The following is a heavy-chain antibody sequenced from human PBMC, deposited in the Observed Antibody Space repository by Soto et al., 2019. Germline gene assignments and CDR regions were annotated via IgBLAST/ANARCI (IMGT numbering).Heavy chain of an antibody. D-gene: IGHD2-15*01. CDR3: ARYYCSGGSCYSVLDY. CDR1: GYTFTSYY. CDR2: INPSGGST. Sequence: QVQLVQSGAEVKKPGASVKVSCKASGYTFTSYYMHWVRQAPGQGLEWMGIINPSGGSTSYAQKFQGRFTMTRDTSTSTVYMELSSLRSEDTAVYYCARYYCSGGSCYSVLDYWGQGTLVTVSS. V-gene: IGHV1-46*03. J-gene: IGHJ4*02.